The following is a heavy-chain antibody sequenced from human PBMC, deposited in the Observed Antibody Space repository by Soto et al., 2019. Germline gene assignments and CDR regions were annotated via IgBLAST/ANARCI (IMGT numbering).Heavy chain of an antibody. CDR3: ARANSGDDDEFDY. CDR1: GYTFTGYY. Sequence: QVQLVQSGAEVKKPGASVKVSCRASGYTFTGYYIHWVRQAPGQGLEWMGWVNSNSGGSNSAQRFQGRVTMTRDTSITTAYMDLTSLTYDDTAVYYCARANSGDDDEFDYWGQGTLVTVSS. V-gene: IGHV1-2*02. CDR2: VNSNSGGS. D-gene: IGHD5-12*01. J-gene: IGHJ4*02.